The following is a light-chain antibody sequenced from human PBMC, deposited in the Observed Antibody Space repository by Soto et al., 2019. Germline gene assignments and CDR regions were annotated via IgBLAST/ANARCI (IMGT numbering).Light chain of an antibody. Sequence: EIVLTQSPGTLSLSPGERATLSCRASQSVSSSYLAWYQQKPGQAPRILIYGASSRATGIPDRFSGSGSGTDFTLTISRLEPEDFAEYYCQQYGSSPPGLTFGGGTKVEIK. CDR2: GAS. CDR3: QQYGSSPPGLT. V-gene: IGKV3-20*01. CDR1: QSVSSSY. J-gene: IGKJ4*01.